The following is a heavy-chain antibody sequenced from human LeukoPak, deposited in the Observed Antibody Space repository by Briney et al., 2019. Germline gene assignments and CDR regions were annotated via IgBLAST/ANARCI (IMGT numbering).Heavy chain of an antibody. D-gene: IGHD3-10*01. CDR2: INHSGST. CDR3: ARAPPSYYGSGSYYP. CDR1: GFTFSSYS. J-gene: IGHJ5*02. V-gene: IGHV4-34*01. Sequence: GSLRLSCAASGFTFSSYSMNWVSQPPGKGLEWIGEINHSGSTNYNPSLKSRVTISVDTSKNQFSLKLSSVTAADTAVYYCARAPPSYYGSGSYYPWGQGTLVTVSS.